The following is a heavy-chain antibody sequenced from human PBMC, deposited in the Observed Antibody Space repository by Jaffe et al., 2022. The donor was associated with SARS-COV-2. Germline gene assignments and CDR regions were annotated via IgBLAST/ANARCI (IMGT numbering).Heavy chain of an antibody. CDR3: ARDPYDILTGYLRSWAFDI. CDR2: ISYDGSNK. J-gene: IGHJ3*02. V-gene: IGHV3-30-3*01. Sequence: QVQLVESGGGVVQPGRSLRLSCAASGFTFSSYAMHWVRQAPGKGLEWVAVISYDGSNKYYADSVKGRFTISRDNSKNTLYLQMNSLRAEDTAVYYCARDPYDILTGYLRSWAFDIWGQGTMVTVSS. CDR1: GFTFSSYA. D-gene: IGHD3-9*01.